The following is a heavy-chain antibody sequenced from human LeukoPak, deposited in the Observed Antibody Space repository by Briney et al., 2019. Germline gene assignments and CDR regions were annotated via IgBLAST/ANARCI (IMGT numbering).Heavy chain of an antibody. V-gene: IGHV4-39*01. CDR1: GGSISSSSYY. D-gene: IGHD6-19*01. J-gene: IGHJ4*02. Sequence: SETLSLTCTVSGGSISSSSYYWGWIRQPPGKGLEWIGSVYYRGSTYYNPSLKSRVTISVDTSENQFSLKLNSVTAADTAVYYCARHPVARYSSDWYTGIDYWGQGTLVTVSS. CDR3: ARHPVARYSSDWYTGIDY. CDR2: VYYRGST.